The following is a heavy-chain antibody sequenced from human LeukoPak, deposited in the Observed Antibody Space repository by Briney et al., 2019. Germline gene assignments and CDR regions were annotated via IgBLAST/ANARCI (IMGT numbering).Heavy chain of an antibody. CDR3: AKELTTVTHFDY. Sequence: PGGSLRLSCAASGFTFSDYYMSWIRQAPGKGLEWVSYISSSGSTIYYADSVKGRFTISRDNAKNSLYLQMNSLRAEDTAVYYCAKELTTVTHFDYWGQGTLVTVPS. CDR1: GFTFSDYY. D-gene: IGHD4-17*01. CDR2: ISSSGSTI. J-gene: IGHJ4*02. V-gene: IGHV3-11*04.